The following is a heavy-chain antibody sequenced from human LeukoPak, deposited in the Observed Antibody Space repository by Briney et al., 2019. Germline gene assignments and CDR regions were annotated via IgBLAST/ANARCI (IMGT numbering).Heavy chain of an antibody. J-gene: IGHJ2*01. D-gene: IGHD6-25*01. CDR1: GGSIVSYH. V-gene: IGHV4-59*08. CDR2: IYYTGST. Sequence: PSETLSLTCAVSGGSIVSYHWSWIRQPPGKGLEWIGYIYYTGSTNYNPSLKSRVTISVDTSKNQFSLKLSSVTAADTAVYYCARYLAAGYFDLWGRGTLVTVSS. CDR3: ARYLAAGYFDL.